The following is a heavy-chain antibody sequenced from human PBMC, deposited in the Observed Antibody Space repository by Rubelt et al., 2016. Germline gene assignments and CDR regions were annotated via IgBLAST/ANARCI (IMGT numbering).Heavy chain of an antibody. CDR2: INPSGGHT. CDR1: GYTFTSYH. CDR3: ARDGTGRESYYYYYMDV. D-gene: IGHD3-10*01. Sequence: VQLVQSGAEVKKPGASVRVSCKASGYTFTSYHMHWVRQAPGQGLEWMGKINPSGGHTTYKEKFQGRVTMTRDTSTSTLYMELSSLRSEDTAVYYCARDGTGRESYYYYYMDVWGKGTTVTVSS. V-gene: IGHV1-46*01. J-gene: IGHJ6*03.